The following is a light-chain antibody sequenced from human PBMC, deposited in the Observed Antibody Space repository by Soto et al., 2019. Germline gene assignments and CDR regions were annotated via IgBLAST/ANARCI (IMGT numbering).Light chain of an antibody. V-gene: IGKV3-15*01. J-gene: IGKJ1*01. CDR1: QNIGNK. CDR2: GAS. CDR3: QQYYTWPRGT. Sequence: IVMTQSPGTLSVSPGERATLSCRASQNIGNKVGWYQQKPGQAPRLLIYGASTRATGVPDRFSGSRSGTDFTLTISSLQSADFGVYYCQQYYTWPRGTFGQGTK.